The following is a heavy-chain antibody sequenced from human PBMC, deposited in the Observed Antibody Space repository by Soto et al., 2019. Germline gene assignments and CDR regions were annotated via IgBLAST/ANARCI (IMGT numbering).Heavy chain of an antibody. D-gene: IGHD1-26*01. V-gene: IGHV3-30*03. CDR1: GFIFSNYG. CDR2: TSYDGSKK. J-gene: IGHJ6*02. CDR3: AEWGLSGHCLDA. Sequence: QVQLVESGGGVVQPGRSLRLSCAASGFIFSNYGMHWVRQAPGKGLEWVAVTSYDGSKKYYVDSVKGRFTISKDNSKNTVYLQMNRLRFEDAAVYDCAEWGLSGHCLDAWGQGTKVTVSS.